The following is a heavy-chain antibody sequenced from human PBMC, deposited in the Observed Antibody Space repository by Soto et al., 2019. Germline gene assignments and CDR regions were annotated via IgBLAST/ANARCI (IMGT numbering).Heavy chain of an antibody. Sequence: NPGGSLRLSCPTSGFPFSDYYMSWIRQAPGKGLEWLSHISPKSTYRNYADSVKGRFTISRDNTKSSLFLQMNSLGVEDTAVYYCVRGGGGGLFEHWGQGVLVTVS. CDR1: GFPFSDYY. D-gene: IGHD2-21*01. V-gene: IGHV3-11*06. CDR2: ISPKSTYR. J-gene: IGHJ4*02. CDR3: VRGGGGGLFEH.